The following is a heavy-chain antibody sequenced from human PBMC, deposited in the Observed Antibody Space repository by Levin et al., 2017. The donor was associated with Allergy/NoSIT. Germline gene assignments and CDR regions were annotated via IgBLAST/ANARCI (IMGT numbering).Heavy chain of an antibody. CDR3: AKDAGGVLPLGRLDS. V-gene: IGHV3-23*01. Sequence: PGGSLRLSCAASGFSFSNYAMNWVRQAPGKGLEWVSAIRGSGVDTYYAESVKGRFTVSRDNSRLTLYLHMISLRVEDTAIYYCAKDAGGVLPLGRLDSWGQGTLVTVSS. D-gene: IGHD7-27*01. CDR1: GFSFSNYA. CDR2: IRGSGVDT. J-gene: IGHJ4*02.